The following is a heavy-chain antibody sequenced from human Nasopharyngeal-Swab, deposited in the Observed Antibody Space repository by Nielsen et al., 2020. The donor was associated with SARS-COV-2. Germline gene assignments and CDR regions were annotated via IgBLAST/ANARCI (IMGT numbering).Heavy chain of an antibody. J-gene: IGHJ5*02. D-gene: IGHD6-13*01. CDR1: GGSSSGHS. V-gene: IGHV4-34*01. Sequence: SETLSLTSAVYGGSSSGHSWTWNRQPPGKGLKWIGETNHGGSTNYKPSLKSRVTISIDTSKNQFPLKLSSVTAADTAVYYCARGQPPRGAAHRVGGWCDPWGQGALVTVSS. CDR2: TNHGGST. CDR3: ARGQPPRGAAHRVGGWCDP.